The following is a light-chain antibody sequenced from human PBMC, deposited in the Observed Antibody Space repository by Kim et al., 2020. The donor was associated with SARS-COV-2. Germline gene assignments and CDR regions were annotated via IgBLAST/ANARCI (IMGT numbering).Light chain of an antibody. Sequence: DIQMTQSPSTLSASVGDRVTITCRASQSISNSLAWYQQKPGKAPNLLIYDASSLESGVPSRFSGSGSGTEFTLTISSLQPDDFATYYCQQCNSYPLTFGGGTKVDIK. V-gene: IGKV1-5*01. CDR3: QQCNSYPLT. CDR1: QSISNS. CDR2: DAS. J-gene: IGKJ4*01.